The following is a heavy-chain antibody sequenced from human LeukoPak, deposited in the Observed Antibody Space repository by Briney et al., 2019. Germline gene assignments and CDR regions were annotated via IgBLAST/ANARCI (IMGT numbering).Heavy chain of an antibody. V-gene: IGHV4-59*08. J-gene: IGHJ4*02. CDR3: ARAKPNWNPPDH. CDR1: GGSISRNY. D-gene: IGHD1-1*01. Sequence: PSETLSLTCTVSGGSISRNYWSWIRQPPGKGLEWIGYLYNSGSTSYNPSLKSRATISGDTSKNQFSLNLSSVTAADTAVYYCARAKPNWNPPDHWGQGTLVTVSS. CDR2: LYNSGST.